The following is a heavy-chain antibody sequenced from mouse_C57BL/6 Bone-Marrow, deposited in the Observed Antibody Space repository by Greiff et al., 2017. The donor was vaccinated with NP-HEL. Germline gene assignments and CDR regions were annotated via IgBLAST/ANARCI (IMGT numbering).Heavy chain of an antibody. J-gene: IGHJ2*01. V-gene: IGHV5-4*01. CDR1: GFTFSSYA. D-gene: IGHD4-1*01. CDR3: ARATGTY. Sequence: DVHLVESGGGLVKPGGSLKLSCAASGFTFSSYALSWVRQTPEKRLEWVATISDGGSYTYYPDNVKGRFTISRDNAKNNLYLQMSHLKSEDTAMYDCARATGTYWGQGTTLTVSS. CDR2: ISDGGSYT.